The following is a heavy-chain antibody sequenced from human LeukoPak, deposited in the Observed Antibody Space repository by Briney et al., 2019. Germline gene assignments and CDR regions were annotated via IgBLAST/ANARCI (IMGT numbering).Heavy chain of an antibody. V-gene: IGHV3-49*03. D-gene: IGHD2-2*01. CDR1: GFTFGDYV. Sequence: GSLRLSCTASGFTFGDYVMSWFRQAPGKGLEWVGFIRSKPYGGTTENAASVKGRFTISRDDSKSIAYLQMNSLKTEDTAVYYCARGGVYCSSVSCSVDYWGQGILVTVSS. CDR3: ARGGVYCSSVSCSVDY. CDR2: IRSKPYGGTT. J-gene: IGHJ4*02.